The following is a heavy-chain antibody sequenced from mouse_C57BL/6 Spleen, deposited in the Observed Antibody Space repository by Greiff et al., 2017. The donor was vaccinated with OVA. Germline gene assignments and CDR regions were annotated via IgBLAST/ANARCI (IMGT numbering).Heavy chain of an antibody. CDR3: ARATTVVAEGSMDY. D-gene: IGHD1-1*01. CDR2: INPNNGGT. V-gene: IGHV1-22*01. Sequence: EVKLMESGPELVKPGASVKMSCKASGYTFTDYNMHWVKQSHGKSLEWIGYINPNNGGTSYNQKFKGKATLTVNKSSSTAYMELRSLTSEDSAVYYCARATTVVAEGSMDYWGQGTSVTVSS. CDR1: GYTFTDYN. J-gene: IGHJ4*01.